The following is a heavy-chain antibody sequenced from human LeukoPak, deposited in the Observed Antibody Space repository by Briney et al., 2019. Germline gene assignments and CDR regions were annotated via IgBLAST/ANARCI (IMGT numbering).Heavy chain of an antibody. D-gene: IGHD5-18*01. CDR2: IWYDGSSK. J-gene: IGHJ4*02. V-gene: IGHV3-33*01. CDR3: ARDSDTAMVTPPFDY. CDR1: GFTFSSYG. Sequence: GGSLRLSCAASGFTFSSYGMHWVRQAPGKGLEWVAVIWYDGSSKYYADSVKGRFTISRDNSKNTLYVQMNSLRAEDTAVYYCARDSDTAMVTPPFDYWGQGILVGVSS.